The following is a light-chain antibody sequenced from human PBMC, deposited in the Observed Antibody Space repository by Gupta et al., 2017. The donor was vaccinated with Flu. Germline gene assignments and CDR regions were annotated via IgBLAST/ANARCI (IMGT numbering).Light chain of an antibody. J-gene: IGLJ3*02. CDR2: EVS. Sequence: SALTQPASVSGSPGQSITISCTGTSSDGGGYNYVSWYQQHPGQAPKLMIYEVSNRPSGVANRCSCSTSAITAHLTIAGLQAEDEADYDCNSYTIISWVFGGGTKLTVL. V-gene: IGLV2-14*01. CDR3: NSYTIISWV. CDR1: SSDGGGYNY.